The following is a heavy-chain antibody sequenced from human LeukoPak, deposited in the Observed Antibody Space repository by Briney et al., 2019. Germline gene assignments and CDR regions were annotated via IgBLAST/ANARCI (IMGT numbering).Heavy chain of an antibody. CDR2: ISSSSSTI. J-gene: IGHJ4*02. Sequence: GGSLRLSCAASGFTFSSYSMNWVRQAPGKGLEWVSYISSSSSTIYYADSVKGRFTISRDNAKNSLYLQMNSPRDEDTAVYYCARDKGYSGSYGDFDYWGQGTLVTVSS. V-gene: IGHV3-48*02. CDR3: ARDKGYSGSYGDFDY. D-gene: IGHD1-26*01. CDR1: GFTFSSYS.